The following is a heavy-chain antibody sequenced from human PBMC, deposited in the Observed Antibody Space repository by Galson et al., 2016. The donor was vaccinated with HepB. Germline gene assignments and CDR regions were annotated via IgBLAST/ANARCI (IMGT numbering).Heavy chain of an antibody. D-gene: IGHD3-10*01. V-gene: IGHV3-30*18. CDR2: ISYDGSNK. Sequence: SLRLSCAASGFTFSSYGMNWVRQVPGKGLEWVAGISYDGSNKKYVDSVKGRFTTSRDNSKNTLYLQMNSLRAEDTAVYYCAKGAYYYGSAYYGMDVWGQGTTVTVSS. CDR3: AKGAYYYGSAYYGMDV. J-gene: IGHJ6*02. CDR1: GFTFSSYG.